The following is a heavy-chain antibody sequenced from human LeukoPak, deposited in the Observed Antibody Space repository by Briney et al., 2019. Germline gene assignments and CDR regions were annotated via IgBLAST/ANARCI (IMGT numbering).Heavy chain of an antibody. CDR1: GFTFSSYW. CDR3: ARGVVYPAWSGPHWSDY. V-gene: IGHV3-7*01. J-gene: IGHJ4*02. Sequence: GGSLRLSCAASGFTFSSYWMSWVRQAPGKGPEWVAHIKQDASQEYHVDSVKGRFTISRDNAKNSLYLQMNSLRAEDTAVYYCARGVVYPAWSGPHWSDYWGQGTLVTVSS. D-gene: IGHD3-3*01. CDR2: IKQDASQE.